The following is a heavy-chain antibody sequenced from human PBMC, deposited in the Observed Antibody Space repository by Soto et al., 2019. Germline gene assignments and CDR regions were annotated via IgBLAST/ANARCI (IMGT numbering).Heavy chain of an antibody. CDR3: ARDTSMTIYYYYGMDV. CDR1: GFTFSSYA. D-gene: IGHD4-17*01. J-gene: IGHJ6*02. V-gene: IGHV3-30-3*01. Sequence: QVQLVESGGGVVQPGRSLRLSCAASGFTFSSYAMHWVRQAPGKGLEWVAVISYDGSNKYYADSVKGRFTISRDNSKNTLYLQMNSLRAEDTAVYYCARDTSMTIYYYYGMDVWGQGTTVTVSS. CDR2: ISYDGSNK.